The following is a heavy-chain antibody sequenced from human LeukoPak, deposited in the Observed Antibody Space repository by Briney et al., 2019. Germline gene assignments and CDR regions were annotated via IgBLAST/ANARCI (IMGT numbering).Heavy chain of an antibody. Sequence: GASVKVSCKASGGTFSRYAISWVRQAPGQGLEWMGGIIPIFGTANYAQKFQGRVTITADESTSTAYMELSSLRSEDTAVYYCARPGAEGNYYCMDVWGQGTTVTVSS. CDR2: IIPIFGTA. V-gene: IGHV1-69*13. CDR1: GGTFSRYA. D-gene: IGHD6-19*01. CDR3: ARPGAEGNYYCMDV. J-gene: IGHJ6*02.